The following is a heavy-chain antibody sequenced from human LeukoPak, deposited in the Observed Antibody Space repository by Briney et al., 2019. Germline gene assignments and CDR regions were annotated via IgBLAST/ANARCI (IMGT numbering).Heavy chain of an antibody. CDR1: GYTFTSYD. Sequence: ASVKVSCKASGYTFTSYDINWVRQATGQGLEWMGWMNPNSGNTGYAQKFQGRVTMTRNTSISTAYMELSSLRSEDTAVYYCARQTSKKYYYDSSGYPRSNYFDYWGQGTLVTVSS. V-gene: IGHV1-8*01. J-gene: IGHJ4*02. CDR3: ARQTSKKYYYDSSGYPRSNYFDY. D-gene: IGHD3-22*01. CDR2: MNPNSGNT.